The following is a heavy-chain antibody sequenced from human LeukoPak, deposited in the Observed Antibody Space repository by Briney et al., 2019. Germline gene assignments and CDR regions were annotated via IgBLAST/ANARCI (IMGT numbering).Heavy chain of an antibody. CDR3: ARDGGWHGGGVDY. V-gene: IGHV3-21*01. Sequence: GGSLRLSCAASGFTFSSYGMHWVRQAPGKGLEWVSSISSSSSYIYYADSVKGRFTISRDNAKNSLYLQMNSLRAEDTAVYYCARDGGWHGGGVDYWGQGALVTVSS. D-gene: IGHD6-19*01. CDR2: ISSSSSYI. J-gene: IGHJ4*02. CDR1: GFTFSSYG.